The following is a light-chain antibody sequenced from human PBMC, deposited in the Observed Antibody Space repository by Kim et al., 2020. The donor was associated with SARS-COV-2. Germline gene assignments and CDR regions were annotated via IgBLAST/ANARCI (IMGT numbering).Light chain of an antibody. Sequence: DIQMTQSPSTLSASVGDRVTITCRVSQSISSWLAWYQQKPGKAPKLLIYDASSLESGVPSRFSGSGSGTEFTLTISSLQPDDFATYYCQQYNSYCTFGQGTKVDIK. CDR3: QQYNSYCT. CDR2: DAS. J-gene: IGKJ1*01. V-gene: IGKV1-5*01. CDR1: QSISSW.